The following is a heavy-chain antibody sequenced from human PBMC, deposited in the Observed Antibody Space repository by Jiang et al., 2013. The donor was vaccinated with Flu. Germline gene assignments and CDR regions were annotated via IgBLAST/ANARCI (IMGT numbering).Heavy chain of an antibody. CDR1: GFTFSNYA. CDR2: ISGSGTSI. CDR3: AKYERTYGDYPLDY. V-gene: IGHV3-23*04. Sequence: QLVESGGGSVQPGGSLRLSCTASGFTFSNYAMSWVRQAPGKGLEWVSTISGSGTSIYYADSVKGRFTISRDDSKNTVYLQMNSLRAEDTAIYYCAKYERTYGDYPLDYWGQGTLVIVSS. D-gene: IGHD4-17*01. J-gene: IGHJ4*02.